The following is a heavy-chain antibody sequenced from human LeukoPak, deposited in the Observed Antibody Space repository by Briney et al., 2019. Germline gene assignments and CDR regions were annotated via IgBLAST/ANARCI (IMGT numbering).Heavy chain of an antibody. CDR2: IYTSGST. Sequence: SQTLSLTCTVSGGSISSGSYYWSWIRQPAGKGLEWIGRIYTSGSTYYNPSLKSRVTISVDTSKNQFSLKLSSVTAADTAVYYCAGPYSSYFDYWGQGTLVTVSS. J-gene: IGHJ4*02. V-gene: IGHV4-61*02. D-gene: IGHD5-18*01. CDR3: AGPYSSYFDY. CDR1: GGSISSGSYY.